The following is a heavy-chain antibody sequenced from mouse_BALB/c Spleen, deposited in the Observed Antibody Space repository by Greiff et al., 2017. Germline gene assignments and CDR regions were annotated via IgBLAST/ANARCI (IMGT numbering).Heavy chain of an antibody. Sequence: EVKVVESGGGLVKPGGSLKLSCAASGFTFSSYAMSWVRQSPEKRLEWVAEISSGGSYTYYPDTVTGRFTISRDNAKNTLYLEMSSLRSEDTAMYYCAKRSLRYYAMDYWGQGTSVTVSS. J-gene: IGHJ4*01. V-gene: IGHV5-9-4*01. CDR3: AKRSLRYYAMDY. D-gene: IGHD1-1*01. CDR2: ISSGGSYT. CDR1: GFTFSSYA.